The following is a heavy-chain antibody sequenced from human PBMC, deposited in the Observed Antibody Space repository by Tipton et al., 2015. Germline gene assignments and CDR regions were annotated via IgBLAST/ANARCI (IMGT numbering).Heavy chain of an antibody. CDR2: IKHDGSEK. V-gene: IGHV3-7*03. CDR1: GFTFSDYW. CDR3: VLTTIYYFDF. D-gene: IGHD3-9*01. J-gene: IGHJ4*02. Sequence: SLRLSCLGSGFTFSDYWTTWVRQAPGKGLEWVANIKHDGSEKYYAASVEGRFTISRDNGGSSLFLQMNALRVEDTAVYYCVLTTIYYFDFWGQGTLVTVSS.